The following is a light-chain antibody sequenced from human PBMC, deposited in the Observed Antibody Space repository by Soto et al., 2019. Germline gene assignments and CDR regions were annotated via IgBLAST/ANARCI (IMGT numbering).Light chain of an antibody. J-gene: IGLJ1*01. Sequence: QSVLTQPASVSGSPGQSITISCTGTSSDVGSYNLVSWYQQHPGKAPKLMIYEVSKRPSGVSNRFSGSKSGNTASLTISGLQAEDEADYYCCSYAGSDYVFGTGTKATV. CDR1: SSDVGSYNL. V-gene: IGLV2-23*02. CDR3: CSYAGSDYV. CDR2: EVS.